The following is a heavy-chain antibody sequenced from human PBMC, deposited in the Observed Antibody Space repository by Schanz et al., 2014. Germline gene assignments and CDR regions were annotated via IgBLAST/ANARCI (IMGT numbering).Heavy chain of an antibody. J-gene: IGHJ4*02. Sequence: EVQLLESGGGLVQPGGSLRLSCAASGFTFSNYAMGWVRQTPGKGLEWVSTLSGSGAGTFYADSVKGRFTISRDNSENALYLQINSLRAEDTALYYCAREYSAYGTVYYWGQGTLVTVSS. CDR3: AREYSAYGTVYY. V-gene: IGHV3-23*01. CDR1: GFTFSNYA. D-gene: IGHD5-12*01. CDR2: LSGSGAGT.